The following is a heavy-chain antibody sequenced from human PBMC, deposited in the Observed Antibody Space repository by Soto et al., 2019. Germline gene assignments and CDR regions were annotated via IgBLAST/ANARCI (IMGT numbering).Heavy chain of an antibody. CDR2: IYYSGST. V-gene: IGHV4-30-4*01. CDR3: GSSGTTTPPFPKQ. J-gene: IGHJ4*02. D-gene: IGHD1-1*01. CDR1: GGSISSGDYY. Sequence: SETLSLTCTVSGGSISSGDYYWSSIRDPPGKGLEWIGYIYYSGSTYYNPCLKSRVTISVDTSKNHFSLEGRSVTAADSAVYYCGSSGTTTPPFPKQGGQGSLVTVSS.